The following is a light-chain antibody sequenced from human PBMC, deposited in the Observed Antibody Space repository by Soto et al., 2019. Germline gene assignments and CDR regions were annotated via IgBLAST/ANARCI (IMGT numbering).Light chain of an antibody. Sequence: QSVLTQPPLVSGAPGQRVTISYTGSSSNIGAGYDVHWYQQLPGTAPKLLIYGNSNRPSGVPDRFSGSKSGTSASLAITGLQAEDEADYYCQSYDSSLSGHWVFGGGTKLTVL. J-gene: IGLJ3*02. CDR3: QSYDSSLSGHWV. CDR1: SSNIGAGYD. CDR2: GNS. V-gene: IGLV1-40*01.